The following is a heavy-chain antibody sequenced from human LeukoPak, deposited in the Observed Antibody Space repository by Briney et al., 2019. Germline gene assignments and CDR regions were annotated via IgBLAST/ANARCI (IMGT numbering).Heavy chain of an antibody. J-gene: IGHJ3*02. CDR1: GFTFSSYS. D-gene: IGHD6-6*01. Sequence: GGSLRLSRAASGFTFSSYSMNWVRQAPGKGLEWVSSISGSSYIYYADSVKGRFTISRDNAKNSLYLQMNSLRAEDTAVYYCARDRARIAARRDAFDIWGQGTMVTVSS. CDR2: ISGSSYI. CDR3: ARDRARIAARRDAFDI. V-gene: IGHV3-21*01.